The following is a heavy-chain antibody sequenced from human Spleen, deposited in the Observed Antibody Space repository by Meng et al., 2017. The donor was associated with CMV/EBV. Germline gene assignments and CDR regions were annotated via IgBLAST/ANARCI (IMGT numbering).Heavy chain of an antibody. J-gene: IGHJ3*02. Sequence: GESLKISCTPSGFSFDTYTLHWVRQAPGKGLEWVASISSSRSYINYADSIKGRFTISIDNAKNSLYLQMSSLRAEDTAVYYCARERLYQPLWGDALDIWGQGTMVTVSS. D-gene: IGHD2-2*01. CDR2: ISSSRSYI. CDR3: ARERLYQPLWGDALDI. CDR1: GFSFDTYT. V-gene: IGHV3-21*01.